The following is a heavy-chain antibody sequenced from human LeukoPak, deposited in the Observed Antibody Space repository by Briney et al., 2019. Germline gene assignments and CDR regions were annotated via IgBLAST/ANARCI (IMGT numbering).Heavy chain of an antibody. CDR3: AKGYRRVVGATGGFDY. Sequence: PGGSLRLSCAASGFTFSSYGMHWVRQAPGKGLEWVAVISYDGSNKYYADSVKGRFTISRDNSKNTLYLQMNSLRAEDTAVYYCAKGYRRVVGATGGFDYWGQGTLVTVSS. V-gene: IGHV3-30*18. CDR2: ISYDGSNK. D-gene: IGHD1-26*01. CDR1: GFTFSSYG. J-gene: IGHJ4*02.